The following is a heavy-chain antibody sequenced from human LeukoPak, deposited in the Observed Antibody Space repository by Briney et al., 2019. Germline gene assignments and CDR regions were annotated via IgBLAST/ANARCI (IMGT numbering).Heavy chain of an antibody. CDR1: GFTFSSYG. V-gene: IGHV3-33*01. D-gene: IGHD6-6*01. J-gene: IGHJ4*02. CDR3: AVGIAARPVY. CDR2: IWYDGSNK. Sequence: GRSLRLSCAASGFTFSSYGMHWVRQAPGKGLEWVAVIWYDGSNKYDAGSVKGRFTISRDNSKNTLYLQMNSLRAEDTAVYYCAVGIAARPVYWGQGTLVTVSS.